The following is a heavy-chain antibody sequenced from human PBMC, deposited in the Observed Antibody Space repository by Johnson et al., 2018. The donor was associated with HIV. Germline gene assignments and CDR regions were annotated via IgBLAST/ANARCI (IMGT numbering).Heavy chain of an antibody. CDR3: ARDPGGWELLRPAFDI. CDR1: GFSFRSYG. CDR2: IRYDGSNK. Sequence: QVQLVESGGGVVQPGGSLRLSCAATGFSFRSYGMHWVRQGPGKGLEWMAFIRYDGSNKFYADSVKGRFTISRDNSKNTLYLQMNSLRPEDTAVYYCARDPGGWELLRPAFDIWGQGTMVTVSP. D-gene: IGHD1-26*01. J-gene: IGHJ3*02. V-gene: IGHV3-30*02.